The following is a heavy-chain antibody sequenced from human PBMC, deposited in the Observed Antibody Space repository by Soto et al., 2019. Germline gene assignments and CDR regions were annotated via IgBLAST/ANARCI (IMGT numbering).Heavy chain of an antibody. Sequence: ASVKVSCKASGYTFTSYAMHWVRQAPGQRLEWMGWINAGNGNTKYSQKFQGRVTITRDTSASTAYMELSSLRSEDTAVYYCAREGIAARPARYYYYYGMDVWGQGTTVTVSS. CDR1: GYTFTSYA. V-gene: IGHV1-3*01. J-gene: IGHJ6*02. CDR3: AREGIAARPARYYYYYGMDV. D-gene: IGHD6-6*01. CDR2: INAGNGNT.